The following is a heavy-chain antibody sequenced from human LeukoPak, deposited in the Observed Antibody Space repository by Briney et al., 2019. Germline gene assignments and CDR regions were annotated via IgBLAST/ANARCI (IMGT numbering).Heavy chain of an antibody. V-gene: IGHV4-4*02. CDR2: IYHSGST. Sequence: SETLSLTCAVSGGSISSSDWWSWVRQPPGKGLEWIGEIYHSGSTNYNPSLKSRVTISVDKSKNQFSLKLSSVTAADTAVYYCASGLVPAGPFDYWGQGTLVTVSS. CDR1: GGSISSSDW. J-gene: IGHJ4*02. CDR3: ASGLVPAGPFDY. D-gene: IGHD2-2*01.